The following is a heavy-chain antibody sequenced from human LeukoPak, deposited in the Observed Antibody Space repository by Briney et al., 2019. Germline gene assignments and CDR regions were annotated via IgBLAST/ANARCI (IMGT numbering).Heavy chain of an antibody. CDR3: AREAVGSSWLYDDY. V-gene: IGHV3-7*01. Sequence: GGSLRLSCAASGFTFSSYWMSWVRQAPGKGLEWVANIKQDGSEKYYVDSVKGRFTISRDNAKNSLYLQMNSLRAEDTAVYYCAREAVGSSWLYDDYWGQGTLVTVSS. CDR2: IKQDGSEK. D-gene: IGHD6-13*01. CDR1: GFTFSSYW. J-gene: IGHJ4*02.